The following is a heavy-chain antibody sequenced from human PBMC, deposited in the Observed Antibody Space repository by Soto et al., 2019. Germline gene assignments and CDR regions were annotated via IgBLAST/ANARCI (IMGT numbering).Heavy chain of an antibody. CDR3: ARHRDYSNFAFLDY. D-gene: IGHD4-4*01. V-gene: IGHV4-39*01. CDR1: GGSISSSSYY. J-gene: IGHJ4*02. Sequence: PSETLSLTCTVSGGSISSSSYYWGWIRQPPGKGLEWIGSIYYSGSTYYNPSLKSRVTISVDTSKNQFSLKLSSVTAADTAVYYCARHRDYSNFAFLDYWGQGTLVTVSS. CDR2: IYYSGST.